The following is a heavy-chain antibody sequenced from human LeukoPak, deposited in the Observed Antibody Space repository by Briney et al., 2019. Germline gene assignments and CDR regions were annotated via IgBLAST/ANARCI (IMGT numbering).Heavy chain of an antibody. CDR1: GFTFSDYV. Sequence: GGSLRLSCAASGFTFSDYVMFWVRQAPGKGLESVSTIKSSGASTYYADSVKGRFTISRDNSKNTLYHQMGSLRAEDTAVYYCTRGAIGLPTDYWGQGTLVTVSS. CDR3: TRGAIGLPTDY. V-gene: IGHV3-64*02. J-gene: IGHJ4*02. CDR2: IKSSGAST. D-gene: IGHD2/OR15-2a*01.